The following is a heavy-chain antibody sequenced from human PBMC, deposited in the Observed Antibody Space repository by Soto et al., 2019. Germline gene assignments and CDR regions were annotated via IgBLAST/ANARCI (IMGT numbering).Heavy chain of an antibody. CDR1: GFTFSHYA. CDR2: MSYDGSNE. V-gene: IGHV3-30*18. D-gene: IGHD1-26*01. J-gene: IGHJ4*02. CDR3: AKDGSHTFDY. Sequence: QVQLVESGGGVVQPGRSLRLSCAASGFTFSHYAMHWVRQAPGKRLEWVALMSYDGSNEYYADSVKGRFTISRDNSKNTLYLQINSLRAEDTAVYYCAKDGSHTFDYWGQGTLVTVSS.